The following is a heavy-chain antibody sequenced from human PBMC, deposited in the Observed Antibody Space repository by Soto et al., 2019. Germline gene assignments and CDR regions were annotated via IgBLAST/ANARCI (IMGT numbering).Heavy chain of an antibody. Sequence: GSLILSCAVSGCNVMIYWLSWVRQAPGKGLEWVASIKEDGSEIYYLHSVRGRFSISRDSAGNALHLTMNYLSAEDTGVYFCARDIGFDYVNWGQGTPVTVYS. D-gene: IGHD3-16*01. CDR1: GCNVMIYW. CDR2: IKEDGSEI. J-gene: IGHJ4*02. CDR3: ARDIGFDYVN. V-gene: IGHV3-7*01.